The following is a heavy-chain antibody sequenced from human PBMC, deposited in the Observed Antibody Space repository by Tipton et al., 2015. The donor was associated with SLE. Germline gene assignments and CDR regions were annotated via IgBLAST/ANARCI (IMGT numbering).Heavy chain of an antibody. CDR3: ARGVVTATNWFDP. Sequence: TLSLTCAVYGGSFSGYYWSWIRQPPGKGLEWIGEINHSGSTNYNPSLKSRVTISVDTSKNQFSLKLSSVTAADTAVYYCARGVVTATNWFDPWGQGTLVTVSS. CDR2: INHSGST. CDR1: GGSFSGYY. V-gene: IGHV4-34*01. J-gene: IGHJ5*02. D-gene: IGHD2-21*02.